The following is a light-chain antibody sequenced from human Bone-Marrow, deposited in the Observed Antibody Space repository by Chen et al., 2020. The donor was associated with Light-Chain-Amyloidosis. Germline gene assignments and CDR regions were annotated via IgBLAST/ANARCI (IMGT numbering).Light chain of an antibody. CDR2: RNN. V-gene: IGLV1-47*01. J-gene: IGLJ1*01. CDR1: SSNIGINN. CDR3: TAWEGGRRGYV. Sequence: QSVLTQPPSASGTPGQRVTISCSGASSNIGINNGYWYQHFPGAAPNLLIHRNNQRPSGVPDRFSAAEAGTATCLPISGLRTQDEADYYCTAWEGGRRGYVFGPGAKVIVL.